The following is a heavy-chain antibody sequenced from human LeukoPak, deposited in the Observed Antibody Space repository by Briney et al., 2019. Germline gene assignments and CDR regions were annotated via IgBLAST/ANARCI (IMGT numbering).Heavy chain of an antibody. Sequence: GGSLRLSCAASGFTFSSFWMSWVRQAPGKGLEWVGRIRSKANSYATAYAASVKGRFTISRDDSKNTAYLQMNSLKTEDTAVYYCTSRIAVATWGFDPWGQGTLVTVSS. CDR1: GFTFSSFW. CDR3: TSRIAVATWGFDP. V-gene: IGHV3-73*01. J-gene: IGHJ5*02. CDR2: IRSKANSYAT. D-gene: IGHD6-19*01.